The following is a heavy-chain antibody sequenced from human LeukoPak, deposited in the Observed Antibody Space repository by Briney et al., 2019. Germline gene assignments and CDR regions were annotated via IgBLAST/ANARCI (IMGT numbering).Heavy chain of an antibody. Sequence: GGSLRLSCAASGFTFSSYAMSWVRQAPGKGLEWVSAISGSDGSTYYADSVKGRFTTSRDNSKNTLYLQMNSLRAEDTAVYYCAKDLVRQAFDITMIVVVITGPFDYWGQGTLVTVSS. D-gene: IGHD3-22*01. CDR3: AKDLVRQAFDITMIVVVITGPFDY. V-gene: IGHV3-23*01. CDR1: GFTFSSYA. J-gene: IGHJ4*02. CDR2: ISGSDGST.